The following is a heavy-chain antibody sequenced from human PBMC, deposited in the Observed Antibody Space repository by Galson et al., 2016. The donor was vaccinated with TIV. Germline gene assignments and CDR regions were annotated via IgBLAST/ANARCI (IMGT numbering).Heavy chain of an antibody. J-gene: IGHJ6*02. CDR3: ARDRYFDSSGQYYYYYFGLDV. D-gene: IGHD3-22*01. CDR2: IYSGDSGGRT. Sequence: SLRLSCAASGLTVNSNYMSWVRQAPGKGLEWVATIYSGDSGGRTYYADSVRGRFTVSRDTSKNTLHLRMNSLRPEDTAVYFCARDRYFDSSGQYYYYYFGLDVWGQGTMVTVS. CDR1: GLTVNSNY. V-gene: IGHV3-66*02.